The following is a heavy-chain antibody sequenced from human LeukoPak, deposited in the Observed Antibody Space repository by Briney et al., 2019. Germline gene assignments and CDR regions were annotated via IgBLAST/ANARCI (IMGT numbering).Heavy chain of an antibody. D-gene: IGHD1-26*01. V-gene: IGHV3-23*01. J-gene: IGHJ4*02. Sequence: PGGCLRLSCLASGFTFTSYAMGSVRQAPGNGLGWDSAVRGASSLTTYADSVRGRFTVSRDNSKNTVYLQMNSLRAEDSAVYYCAKGSYPYSGSYYYFDYWGQGILVTVSS. CDR2: VRGASSLT. CDR1: GFTFTSYA. CDR3: AKGSYPYSGSYYYFDY.